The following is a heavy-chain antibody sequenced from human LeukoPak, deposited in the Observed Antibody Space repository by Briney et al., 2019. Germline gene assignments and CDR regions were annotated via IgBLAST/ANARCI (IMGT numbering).Heavy chain of an antibody. CDR3: AKGVKGWTSFDY. Sequence: GGSLRLSCAASGFTFRRYAMSWVRQAPGKGLEWVSGISGSGNSTYFADSVKGRFTISRDNSKNTLYLQMNSLRAEDTAVYYCAKGVKGWTSFDYWGQGTLVTVSS. D-gene: IGHD2-15*01. CDR2: ISGSGNST. CDR1: GFTFRRYA. J-gene: IGHJ4*02. V-gene: IGHV3-23*01.